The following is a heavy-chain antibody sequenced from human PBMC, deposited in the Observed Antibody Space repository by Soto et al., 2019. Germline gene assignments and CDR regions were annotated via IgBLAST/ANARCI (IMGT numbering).Heavy chain of an antibody. J-gene: IGHJ6*02. Sequence: SETLSLTCTVSGGSISSSSYYWGWIRQPPGKGLEWIGSIYYSGSTYYNPSLKSRVTISVDTSKNQFSLKLSSVTAADTAVYYCVRGADNDIVVVVGSSYGMDVWGQGTTVTVSS. V-gene: IGHV4-39*01. D-gene: IGHD2-15*01. CDR3: VRGADNDIVVVVGSSYGMDV. CDR1: GGSISSSSYY. CDR2: IYYSGST.